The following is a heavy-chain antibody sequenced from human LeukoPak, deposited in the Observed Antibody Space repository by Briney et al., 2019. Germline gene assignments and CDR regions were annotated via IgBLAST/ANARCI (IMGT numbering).Heavy chain of an antibody. CDR2: ISESGSGT. CDR3: AKGVFGVNRAFDY. J-gene: IGHJ4*02. V-gene: IGHV3-23*01. D-gene: IGHD3-3*01. Sequence: EGSLRLSCEASGFTINTCAMSWVRQAPGQGLEWVSAISESGSGTYYANSVKGRFTIYRENSKNTLYLQINSLRVDDTALYDCAKGVFGVNRAFDYWGQGTLVTVSS. CDR1: GFTINTCA.